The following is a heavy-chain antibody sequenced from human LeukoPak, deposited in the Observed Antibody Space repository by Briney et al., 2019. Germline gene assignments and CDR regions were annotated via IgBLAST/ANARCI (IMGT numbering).Heavy chain of an antibody. Sequence: SETLSLTCAVYGGSFSGYYWSWIRQPPGKGLEWIGEINHSGSTNYNPSLKSRVTISVDTSKNQFSLKLSSVTAPDTAVYYCARRASSGPPYYFDYWGQGTLVTVSS. CDR2: INHSGST. J-gene: IGHJ4*02. V-gene: IGHV4-34*01. CDR1: GGSFSGYY. D-gene: IGHD3-10*01. CDR3: ARRASSGPPYYFDY.